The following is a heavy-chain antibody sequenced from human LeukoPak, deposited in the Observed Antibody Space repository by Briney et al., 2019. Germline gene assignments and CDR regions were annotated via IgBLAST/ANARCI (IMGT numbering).Heavy chain of an antibody. J-gene: IGHJ5*02. D-gene: IGHD6-13*01. CDR1: GGSFSGYY. Sequence: SSETLSLTCAVFGGSFSGYYWSWIRQPPGKGLEWIGEINHSGSTNYNPSLKSRVTISVDTSKNQFSLKLSSVAAADTAVYYCGRGGSSSWYGRENFDPWGQGTLVIVSS. V-gene: IGHV4-34*01. CDR2: INHSGST. CDR3: GRGGSSSWYGRENFDP.